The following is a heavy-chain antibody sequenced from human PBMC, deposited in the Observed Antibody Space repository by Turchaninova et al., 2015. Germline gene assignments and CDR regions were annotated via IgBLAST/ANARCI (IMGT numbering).Heavy chain of an antibody. V-gene: IGHV3-15*01. Sequence: EVQLVESGGGLVKPGGSMRRSCAASGFTFDNSWRSVVRQGQGKGLEWVGRIKSKTQGGTTDYAAPVKGRFTFSRDDSKNTLFLQMNSLLTEDTAVYYCTTVGCTSTSCYTNYWGQGTLVTVSS. CDR2: IKSKTQGGTT. D-gene: IGHD2-2*02. CDR1: GFTFDNSW. CDR3: TTVGCTSTSCYTNY. J-gene: IGHJ4*02.